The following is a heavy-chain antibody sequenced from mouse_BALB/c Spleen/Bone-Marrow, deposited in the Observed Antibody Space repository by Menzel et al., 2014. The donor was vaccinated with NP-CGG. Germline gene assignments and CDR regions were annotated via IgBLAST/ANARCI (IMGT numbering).Heavy chain of an antibody. CDR2: IDPANGNT. J-gene: IGHJ2*01. Sequence: SGAALLKPQASIKLACTPSAYNIRVTYLHWVKQRPEQGLEWIGRIDPANGNTKYDPKFQGKATITADTSSNTAYLQLSSLTSEDTAVYYCARSGGYGSSLGSTPFRG. D-gene: IGHD1-3*01. CDR3: ARSGGYGSSLGSTPF. V-gene: IGHV14-3*02. CDR1: AYNIRVTY.